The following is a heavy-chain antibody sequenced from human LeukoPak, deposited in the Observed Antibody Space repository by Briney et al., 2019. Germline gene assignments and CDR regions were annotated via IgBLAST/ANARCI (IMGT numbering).Heavy chain of an antibody. CDR1: GFTFSSYW. D-gene: IGHD1-26*01. V-gene: IGHV3-74*01. CDR3: TRDPPEWELPEDY. J-gene: IGHJ4*02. CDR2: INTDGSST. Sequence: GGSLRLSCAASGFTFSSYWMHWVRQAPGKGLVWVSRINTDGSSTSYADPVKGRFTISRDNAKNTLYLQMNSLRAEDTAVYYCTRDPPEWELPEDYWGQGTLVTVSS.